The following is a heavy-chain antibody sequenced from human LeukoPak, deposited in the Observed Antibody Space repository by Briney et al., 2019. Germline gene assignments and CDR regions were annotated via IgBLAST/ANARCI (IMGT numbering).Heavy chain of an antibody. V-gene: IGHV3-23*01. Sequence: GGSLRLSCAASGFTFSDSAMNWVRQVPGKGLEWVSLISSSGGNTYYADSVKGRFTISRDNSKNTLSLQMNSLRVEDTAIYYCAKVIHLSTWGLGTMDSVSS. D-gene: IGHD3-16*02. J-gene: IGHJ3*01. CDR3: AKVIHLST. CDR1: GFTFSDSA. CDR2: ISSSGGNT.